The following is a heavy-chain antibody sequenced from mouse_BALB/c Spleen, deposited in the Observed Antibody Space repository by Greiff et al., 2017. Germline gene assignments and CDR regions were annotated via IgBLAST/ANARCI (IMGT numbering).Heavy chain of an antibody. CDR3: ARGIYDGYPSLFAY. D-gene: IGHD2-3*01. J-gene: IGHJ3*01. Sequence: VQLQQSGAELMKPGASVKISCKATGYTFSSYWIEWVKQRPGHGLEWIGEILPGSGSTNYNEKFKGKATFTADTSSNTAYMQLSSLTSEDSAVYYCARGIYDGYPSLFAYWGQGTLVTVSA. V-gene: IGHV1-9*01. CDR2: ILPGSGST. CDR1: GYTFSSYW.